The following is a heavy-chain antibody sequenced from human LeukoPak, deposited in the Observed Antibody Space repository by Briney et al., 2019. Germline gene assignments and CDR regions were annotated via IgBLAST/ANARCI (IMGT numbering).Heavy chain of an antibody. CDR2: IYSSGTT. CDR3: ARAPGIRWFGDRWGYFDY. J-gene: IGHJ4*02. CDR1: GLTVRRNY. Sequence: GGSLRLSCAASGLTVRRNYMTWVRQAPGKGLDWVSVIYSSGTTYYADSVKGRFTISRDNSKNTLYFQMNSLRAEDTAVYYCARAPGIRWFGDRWGYFDYWGQGTLVTVSS. D-gene: IGHD3-10*01. V-gene: IGHV3-53*01.